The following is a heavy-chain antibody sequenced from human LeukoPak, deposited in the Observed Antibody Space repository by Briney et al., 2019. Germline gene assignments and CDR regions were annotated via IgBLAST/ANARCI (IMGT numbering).Heavy chain of an antibody. CDR1: GGSISSYY. V-gene: IGHV4-59*01. J-gene: IGHJ4*02. CDR2: IYYSGST. CDR3: ATQGVRGVHRTRVSSSVLR. D-gene: IGHD3-10*01. Sequence: SETLSLTCTVSGGSISSYYWSWIRQPPGKGLEWIGYIYYSGSTNYNPSLKSRVTTSVDTSKNQFSLKLSSVTAEDTAVYYCATQGVRGVHRTRVSSSVLRWGQGTLVTVSS.